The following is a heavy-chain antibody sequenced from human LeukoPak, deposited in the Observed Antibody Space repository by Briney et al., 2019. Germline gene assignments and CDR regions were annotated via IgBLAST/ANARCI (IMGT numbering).Heavy chain of an antibody. CDR2: ISSNGDST. CDR3: VKSASSFGANWFDP. CDR1: GFTFSNYA. V-gene: IGHV3-64D*09. J-gene: IGHJ5*02. D-gene: IGHD3-3*01. Sequence: PGGSLRLSCSASGFTFSNYAMHWVRQAPGKGLEYVSAISSNGDSTYYADSVKGRFIISRDNSKNSLSLQMSSLRPVDTAVYYCVKSASSFGANWFDPWGQGTLVTVSS.